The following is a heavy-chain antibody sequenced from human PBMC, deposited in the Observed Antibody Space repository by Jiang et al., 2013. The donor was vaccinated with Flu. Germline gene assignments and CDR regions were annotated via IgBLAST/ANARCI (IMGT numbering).Heavy chain of an antibody. CDR1: GGSFSGHY. CDR3: ARGQDIVAIPLDL. V-gene: IGHV4-34*01. Sequence: LLKPSETLSLTCAIDGGSFSGHYWSWIRQPPGKGLEWIGDISPSGSTKYNPTLKSRVAISGDTSKKQFSLHLNSVTAADTSIYYCARGQDIVAIPLDLWAQGALVTVSS. D-gene: IGHD5-12*01. J-gene: IGHJ5*02. CDR2: ISPSGST.